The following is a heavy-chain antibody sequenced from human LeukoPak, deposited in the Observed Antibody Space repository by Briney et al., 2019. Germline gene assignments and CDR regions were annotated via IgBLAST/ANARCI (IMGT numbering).Heavy chain of an antibody. Sequence: SETLSLTCTVSSGSVSDYYWSWIRQSPGKGLEWIGNIYYTGSTSYNPSLRSRVTMSADTSKNQFSLKLSSVTAADTAVYYCAREDDYGDYSNFDYWGQGTLVTVSS. CDR1: SGSVSDYY. CDR2: IYYTGST. CDR3: AREDDYGDYSNFDY. V-gene: IGHV4-59*02. D-gene: IGHD4-17*01. J-gene: IGHJ4*02.